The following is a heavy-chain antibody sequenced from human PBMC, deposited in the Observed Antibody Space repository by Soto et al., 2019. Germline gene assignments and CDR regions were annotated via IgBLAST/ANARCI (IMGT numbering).Heavy chain of an antibody. CDR2: ISYDGSNK. CDR3: ARGEGRITIFGVVTHYYYYYGMDV. D-gene: IGHD3-3*01. J-gene: IGHJ6*02. CDR1: GFTFSSYA. V-gene: IGHV3-30*04. Sequence: GGSLRLSCAASGFTFSSYAMHWVRQAPGKGLEWVAVISYDGSNKYYADSVKGRFTISRDNSKNTLYLQMNSLRAEDTAVYCCARGEGRITIFGVVTHYYYYYGMDVWGQGTTVTVSS.